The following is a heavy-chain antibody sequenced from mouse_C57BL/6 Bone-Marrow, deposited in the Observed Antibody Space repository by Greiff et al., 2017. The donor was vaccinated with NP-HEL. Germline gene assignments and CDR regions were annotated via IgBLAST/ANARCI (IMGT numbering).Heavy chain of an antibody. D-gene: IGHD1-1*01. CDR3: ARYYYGLYAMDY. CDR2: IHPNSGST. V-gene: IGHV1-64*01. Sequence: QVQLQQPGAELVKPGASVKLSCKASGYTFTSYWMHWVKQRPGQGLEWIGMIHPNSGSTNYNEKFKSKATLTVDKSSSTAYRQLSSLTSEDSAVYYCARYYYGLYAMDYWGQGTSVTVSS. J-gene: IGHJ4*01. CDR1: GYTFTSYW.